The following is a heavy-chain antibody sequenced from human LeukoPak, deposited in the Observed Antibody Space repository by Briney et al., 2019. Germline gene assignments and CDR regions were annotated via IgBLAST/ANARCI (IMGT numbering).Heavy chain of an antibody. CDR2: INSDGSST. CDR3: APTMVRGEWWFDP. D-gene: IGHD3-10*01. J-gene: IGHJ5*02. CDR1: GFTFSSYW. Sequence: GGSLRLSCAASGFTFSSYWMHWVRQAPGKGLVWVSRINSDGSSTSYADSVKGRFTISRDNAKNTLYLQMNSLRAEDTAVYYCAPTMVRGEWWFDPWGQGTLVTVSS. V-gene: IGHV3-74*01.